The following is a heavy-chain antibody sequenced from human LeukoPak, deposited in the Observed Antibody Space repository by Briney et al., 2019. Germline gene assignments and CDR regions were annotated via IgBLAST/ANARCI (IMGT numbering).Heavy chain of an antibody. Sequence: GGSLRLSCAASGFTFSSYGMHWVRQAPGKGLEWVAFIRYDGSNKYYADSVKGRFTISRDNSKNTLYLQMNSLRAEDTAVYYCARDRQYFGSGSYFTFDYWGQGTLVTVSS. J-gene: IGHJ4*02. CDR1: GFTFSSYG. CDR3: ARDRQYFGSGSYFTFDY. D-gene: IGHD3-10*01. V-gene: IGHV3-30*02. CDR2: IRYDGSNK.